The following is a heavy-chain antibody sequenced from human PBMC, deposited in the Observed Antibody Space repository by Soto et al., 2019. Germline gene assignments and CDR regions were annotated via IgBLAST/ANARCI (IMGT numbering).Heavy chain of an antibody. CDR1: GGSISSSSYY. CDR2: IYYSGST. J-gene: IGHJ4*02. Sequence: QLQLQESGPGLVKPSETLSLTCTVSGGSISSSSYYWGWIRQPPGKGLEWIGSIYYSGSTYYNPSLKSRVTISVDTSKNQFSLKLSSVTAADTAVYYCARHGYDYGDYEVDYWGQGTLVTVSS. D-gene: IGHD4-17*01. V-gene: IGHV4-39*01. CDR3: ARHGYDYGDYEVDY.